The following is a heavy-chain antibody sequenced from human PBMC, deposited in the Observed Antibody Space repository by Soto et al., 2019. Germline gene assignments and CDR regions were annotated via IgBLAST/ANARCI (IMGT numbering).Heavy chain of an antibody. Sequence: EAQLVESGGGLVQPGGSLRLSCGAYGITFSRGLMSWVRQAPGKGLEWVASISQDGTDTDYVDSVKGRFAISRDNPKNSLYLQMNSLRADDTAVYYCARDPLSYGDYAQTYWYFDLWGRGTRVTLSS. J-gene: IGHJ2*01. V-gene: IGHV3-7*01. D-gene: IGHD4-17*01. CDR2: ISQDGTDT. CDR1: GITFSRGL. CDR3: ARDPLSYGDYAQTYWYFDL.